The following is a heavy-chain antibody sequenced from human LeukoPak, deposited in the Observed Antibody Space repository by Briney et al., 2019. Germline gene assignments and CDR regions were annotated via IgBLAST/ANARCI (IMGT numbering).Heavy chain of an antibody. J-gene: IGHJ4*02. CDR1: GGSISNYW. V-gene: IGHV4-59*08. CDR3: ARLWKQQGKKGAVAGPDY. CDR2: VFDSGGT. Sequence: SETLSLTCTVSGGSISNYWWSWIRQPPGKGLEWIGYVFDSGGTNYNPSLKSRVTISVDTSKKQFSLKLSSVTAADTAVYYCARLWKQQGKKGAVAGPDYWDQGTLVTVSS. D-gene: IGHD6-19*01.